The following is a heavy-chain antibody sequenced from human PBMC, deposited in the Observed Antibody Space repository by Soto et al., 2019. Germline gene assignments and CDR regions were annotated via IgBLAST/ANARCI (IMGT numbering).Heavy chain of an antibody. CDR3: AGQGYCISTSCYQGVIMVDV. V-gene: IGHV4-30-4*01. Sequence: PTETLSLTCTVSDGSISRCYYYWSWIRQPPGKGLEWIGYIYYSGSTYYNPSLKSRVTISVDTSKNQFSLKLSSVTAADTAVYYCAGQGYCISTSCYQGVIMVDVWGQGSTVTVSS. CDR2: IYYSGST. CDR1: DGSISRCYYY. D-gene: IGHD2-2*01. J-gene: IGHJ6*02.